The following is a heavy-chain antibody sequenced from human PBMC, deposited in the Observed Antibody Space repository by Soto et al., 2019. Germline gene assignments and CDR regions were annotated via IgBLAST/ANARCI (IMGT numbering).Heavy chain of an antibody. CDR2: ISSGSSRI. CDR3: ARVIYGGWATIKDYYYYAMDV. CDR1: GFTFSSYD. J-gene: IGHJ6*02. Sequence: EVQLVESGGGLVQPGGSLRLSCAASGFTFSSYDMNWVRQAPGKGLEWVSYISSGSSRIFYADSVKGRFTISRDNAKNSLYLQMNSLRDEDTAVHYCARVIYGGWATIKDYYYYAMDVWGQGTTVTVSS. D-gene: IGHD5-12*01. V-gene: IGHV3-48*02.